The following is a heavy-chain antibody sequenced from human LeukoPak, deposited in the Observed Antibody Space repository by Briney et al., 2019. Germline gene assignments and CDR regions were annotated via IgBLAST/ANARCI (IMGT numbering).Heavy chain of an antibody. CDR1: GFSFNRRG. Sequence: QPGRSLRLSCAASGFSFNRRGMHWVRQAPGKGLEWVAMIWPDGNEKYYADSVKGRFTISRDNSKNTLYLQMSSLRAEDTAVYYCAKCLWLGLGDLSYYYMDIWGKGTTVTVSS. CDR3: AKCLWLGLGDLSYYYMDI. J-gene: IGHJ6*03. D-gene: IGHD3-16*02. V-gene: IGHV3-33*06. CDR2: IWPDGNEK.